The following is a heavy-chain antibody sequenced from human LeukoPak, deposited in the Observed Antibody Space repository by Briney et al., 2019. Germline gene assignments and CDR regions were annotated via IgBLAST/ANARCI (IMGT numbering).Heavy chain of an antibody. CDR1: GYTFTSYG. Sequence: SVKVSCKASGYTFTSYGISWVRQAPGQGLEWMGRIIPILGIANYAQKFQGRVTITADKSTSTAYMELSSLRSEDTAVYYCAREKGYSYGSNNYGMDVWGQGTTVTVSS. CDR2: IIPILGIA. V-gene: IGHV1-69*04. D-gene: IGHD5-18*01. CDR3: AREKGYSYGSNNYGMDV. J-gene: IGHJ6*02.